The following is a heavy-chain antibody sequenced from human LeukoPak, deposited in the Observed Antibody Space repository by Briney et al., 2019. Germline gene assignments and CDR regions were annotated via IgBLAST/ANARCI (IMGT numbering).Heavy chain of an antibody. CDR2: ISSSSSYI. J-gene: IGHJ4*02. CDR1: GVTFSSYS. D-gene: IGHD3-3*01. CDR3: ARHRGVVPFDY. Sequence: GGSLRLSCAASGVTFSSYSMNWVRQAPGKGLEWVSSISSSSSYIYYADSVKGRFTISRDNAKNSLYLQMNSLRAEDTAVYYCARHRGVVPFDYWGQGTLVTVSS. V-gene: IGHV3-21*01.